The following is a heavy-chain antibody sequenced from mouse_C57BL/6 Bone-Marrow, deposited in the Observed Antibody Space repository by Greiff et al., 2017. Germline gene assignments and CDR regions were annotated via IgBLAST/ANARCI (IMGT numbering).Heavy chain of an antibody. D-gene: IGHD2-1*01. CDR3: ARGGYVNYVSYYYAMDY. J-gene: IGHJ4*01. Sequence: QVQLQQPGAELVRPGSSVKLSCKASGYTFTSYWMHWVKQRPIQGLEWIGNIDPSDSETHYNQKFKDKATLTVDKSSSTAYMQLSSLTSEDSAVYYWARGGYVNYVSYYYAMDYWGQGTSVTVSS. CDR1: GYTFTSYW. CDR2: IDPSDSET. V-gene: IGHV1-52*01.